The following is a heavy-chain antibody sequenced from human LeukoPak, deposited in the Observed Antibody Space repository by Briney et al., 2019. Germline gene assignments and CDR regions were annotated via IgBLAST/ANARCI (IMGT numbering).Heavy chain of an antibody. CDR2: IDWDDDK. V-gene: IGHV2-70*11. CDR3: VRLPCRHGYNPV. D-gene: IGHD5-24*01. Sequence: SGPTLVNPTQTLTLTCTFSGFSPTTSGMCASWIRQPPGKALEWLARIDWDDDKYYSTSLKTRLTISKDTSKNQVVLTMTNMDPVDTATYYCVRLPCRHGYNPVWGQGTLVTVSS. CDR1: GFSPTTSGMC. J-gene: IGHJ4*02.